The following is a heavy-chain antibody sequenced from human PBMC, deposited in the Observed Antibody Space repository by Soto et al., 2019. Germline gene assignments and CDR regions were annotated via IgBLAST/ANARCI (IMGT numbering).Heavy chain of an antibody. CDR2: ISSSGSTI. CDR3: ARAQSVLTTRGRGWYFDL. D-gene: IGHD4-4*01. J-gene: IGHJ2*01. Sequence: QVQLVESGGGLVKPGGSLRLSCAASGFTFSDYYMSWIRQAPGKGLEWGSDISSSGSTIYYADSVKGRFTISRDNAKNSLYLQMNSLRAEDTAVYYCARAQSVLTTRGRGWYFDLWGRGTLVTVSS. CDR1: GFTFSDYY. V-gene: IGHV3-11*01.